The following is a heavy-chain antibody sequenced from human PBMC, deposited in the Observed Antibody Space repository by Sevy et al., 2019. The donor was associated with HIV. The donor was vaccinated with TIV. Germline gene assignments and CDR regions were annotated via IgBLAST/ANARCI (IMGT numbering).Heavy chain of an antibody. CDR2: IYYNGHT. J-gene: IGHJ6*02. CDR1: GGTIVSSGHY. V-gene: IGHV4-39*01. CDR3: XXXXXXXXXXYGMDV. Sequence: SETLSLTCSVSGGTIVSSGHYWGWIRQTPGKGLEWIGSIYYNGHTYYNPSLNSRLTISIDTSKNQFSLNLSSVTAAXXXXXXXXXXXXXXXXXYGMDVWGQGTTVTVSS.